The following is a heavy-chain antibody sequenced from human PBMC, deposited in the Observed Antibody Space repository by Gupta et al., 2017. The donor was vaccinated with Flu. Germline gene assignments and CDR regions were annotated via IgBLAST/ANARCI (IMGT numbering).Heavy chain of an antibody. V-gene: IGHV4-61*02. Sequence: QVQLQESGPGLVKPSQTLSLTCTVSGGSISRGSYYWSWIRQPAGKGLEWIGRIYTSGSTNYNPSLKSRVTISVDTSKNQFSLKLSSVTAADTAVYYCARDRGGRFGATLFDPWGQGTLVTVSS. CDR1: GGSISRGSYY. CDR3: ARDRGGRFGATLFDP. J-gene: IGHJ5*02. CDR2: IYTSGST. D-gene: IGHD3-10*01.